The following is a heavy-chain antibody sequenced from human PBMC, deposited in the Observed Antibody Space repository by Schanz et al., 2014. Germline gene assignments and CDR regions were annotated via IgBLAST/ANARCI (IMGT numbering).Heavy chain of an antibody. V-gene: IGHV4-39*01. CDR1: GASISGSSDY. CDR2: IYYTGTT. J-gene: IGHJ3*02. D-gene: IGHD4-4*01. CDR3: ARRDNYLSAFDI. Sequence: QLQLQESGPGLVKPSETLSLTCTVSGASISGSSDYWGWIRQSPGKGLEWIGNIYYTGTTYYNPPLKSRFSISVDTSKNQVSLKLPSVTAADTAVFYCARRDNYLSAFDIWGQGTMVTVSS.